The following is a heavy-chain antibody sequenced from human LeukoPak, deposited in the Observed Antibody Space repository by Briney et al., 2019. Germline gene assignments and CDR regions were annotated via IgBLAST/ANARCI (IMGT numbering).Heavy chain of an antibody. V-gene: IGHV1-24*01. CDR2: FDPEDGET. CDR3: ATLPVRKQWLVREYFQH. CDR1: GYTLTELS. Sequence: ASVKVSCKVSGYTLTELSMHWVRQAPGKGLEWMGGFDPEDGETIYAQKFQGRVTMTEDTSTDTAYMELSSLRSEDTAVYYCATLPVRKQWLVREYFQHWGQGTLVTVSS. J-gene: IGHJ1*01. D-gene: IGHD6-19*01.